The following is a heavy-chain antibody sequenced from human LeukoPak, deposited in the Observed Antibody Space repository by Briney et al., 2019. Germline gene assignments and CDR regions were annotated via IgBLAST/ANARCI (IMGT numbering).Heavy chain of an antibody. V-gene: IGHV3-21*01. CDR3: ARSEHSSSSFDY. CDR2: ISSSSTDI. CDR1: GFTLSSYS. Sequence: PVGSLRLSCAASGFTLSSYSMNWVRQAPGKGLEWVSYISSSSTDIYYADSVKGRFTISRDNARNSLYLQMNSLRAEDTAIYYCARSEHSSSSFDYWGQGTLVTVSS. D-gene: IGHD6-6*01. J-gene: IGHJ4*02.